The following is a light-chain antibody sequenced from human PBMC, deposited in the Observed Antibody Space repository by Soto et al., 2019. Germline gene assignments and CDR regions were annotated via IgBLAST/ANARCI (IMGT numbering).Light chain of an antibody. CDR1: KSGHKY. Sequence: SYELTQPPSVSVSPGQTASITCSGDKSGHKYASWYQQKSGQSPVMVIYQDTKRPSGIPERFSGSNSGNTATLTISGTQAMDEANYFCHAWDSSTVLFGGGNKLTVL. CDR3: HAWDSSTVL. J-gene: IGLJ2*01. CDR2: QDT. V-gene: IGLV3-1*01.